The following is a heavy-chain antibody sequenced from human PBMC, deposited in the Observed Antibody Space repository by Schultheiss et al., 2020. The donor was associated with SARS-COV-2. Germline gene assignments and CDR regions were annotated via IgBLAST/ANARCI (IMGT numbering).Heavy chain of an antibody. CDR2: IYHSGST. V-gene: IGHV4-34*01. Sequence: SQTLSLTCAVYGGSFSGYYWSWIRQPPGKGLEWIGYIYHSGSTYYNPSLKSRVTISVDRSKNQFSLKLSSVTAADTALYYCARLRKGSDSRGVDTWGQGTLVTVSS. D-gene: IGHD3-10*01. CDR1: GGSFSGYY. J-gene: IGHJ5*02. CDR3: ARLRKGSDSRGVDT.